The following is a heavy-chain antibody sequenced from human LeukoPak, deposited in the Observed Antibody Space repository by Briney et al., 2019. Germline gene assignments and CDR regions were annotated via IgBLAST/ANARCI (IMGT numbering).Heavy chain of an antibody. D-gene: IGHD2-2*01. J-gene: IGHJ4*02. CDR2: INHSGST. Sequence: SETLSLTCAVYGGSFSGYYWSWIRQPPGKGLEWIGEINHSGSTNYNPSLKSRVTISVDTSKNQFSLKLSSVTAADTAVYYCARSPTKRVPEDYWGQGTLVTVSS. CDR3: ARSPTKRVPEDY. V-gene: IGHV4-34*01. CDR1: GGSFSGYY.